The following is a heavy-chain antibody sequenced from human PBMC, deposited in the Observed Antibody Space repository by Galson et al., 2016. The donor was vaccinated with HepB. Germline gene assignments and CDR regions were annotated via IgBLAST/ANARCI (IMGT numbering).Heavy chain of an antibody. Sequence: SETLSLTCTVSGGSINSYYWSWIRQPPGKGLEWIGYIHYSGSTDYNPSLNSRVTISEDTSKSQFSLKLSSVTAADTSVYYCARASGYCGEYFHHWGQGTLVTVSS. CDR3: ARASGYCGEYFHH. J-gene: IGHJ1*01. D-gene: IGHD5-12*01. CDR1: GGSINSYY. CDR2: IHYSGST. V-gene: IGHV4-59*01.